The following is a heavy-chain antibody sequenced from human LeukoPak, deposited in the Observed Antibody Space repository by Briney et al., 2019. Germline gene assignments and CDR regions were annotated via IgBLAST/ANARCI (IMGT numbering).Heavy chain of an antibody. Sequence: AXXQGLEWMGWISAYNGNTNYAQKLQGRVTMTTDTSTSTAYMELRSLRSDDTAVYYCARSAMDYWGQGTLVTVSS. CDR3: ARSAMDY. J-gene: IGHJ4*02. V-gene: IGHV1-18*01. CDR2: ISAYNGNT.